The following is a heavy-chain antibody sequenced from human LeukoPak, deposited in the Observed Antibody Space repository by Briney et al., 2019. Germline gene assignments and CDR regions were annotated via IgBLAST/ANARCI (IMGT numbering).Heavy chain of an antibody. CDR3: ARELDGSGSYLTDPWYYYYMDV. CDR1: GGPISSYY. Sequence: SETLSLTCTVSGGPISSYYWSWIRQPPGKGLEWIGYIYYSGSTNYNPSLKSRVTISVDTSKNQFSLKLSSVTAADTAVYYCARELDGSGSYLTDPWYYYYMDVWGKGTTVTISS. V-gene: IGHV4-59*12. D-gene: IGHD3-10*01. CDR2: IYYSGST. J-gene: IGHJ6*03.